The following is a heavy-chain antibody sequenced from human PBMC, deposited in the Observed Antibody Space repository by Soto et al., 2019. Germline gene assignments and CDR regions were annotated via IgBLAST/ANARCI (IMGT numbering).Heavy chain of an antibody. J-gene: IGHJ5*02. CDR2: ISAYNGNT. CDR1: GYTFSNYG. Sequence: GASVKVSCKASGYTFSNYGISWVRQAPGQGLEWMGWISAYNGNTNYAQKFQGRVTMTTDTSTSAAYMELRSLRSDDMAVYYCARDNREYSSSSRNPGPSWGQGTLVTVSS. CDR3: ARDNREYSSSSRNPGPS. D-gene: IGHD6-6*01. V-gene: IGHV1-18*03.